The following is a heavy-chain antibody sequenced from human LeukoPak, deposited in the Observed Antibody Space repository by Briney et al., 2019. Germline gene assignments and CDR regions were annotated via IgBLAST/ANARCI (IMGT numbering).Heavy chain of an antibody. J-gene: IGHJ4*02. V-gene: IGHV4-38-2*01. CDR2: IYHSGGNT. D-gene: IGHD3-10*01. CDR3: ARYAGTYHFDY. Sequence: WETLSLTCVVSDYSISSGYYWGWIRQPPGKGLEWIGSIYHSGGNTYYNPSLKSRVTISVDTSKNQFPLKVSSVTAADTAVYHCARYAGTYHFDYWGQGTLVTVSS. CDR1: DYSISSGYY.